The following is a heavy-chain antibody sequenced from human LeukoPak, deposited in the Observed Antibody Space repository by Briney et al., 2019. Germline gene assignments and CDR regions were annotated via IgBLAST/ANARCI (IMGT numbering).Heavy chain of an antibody. CDR3: ARGLYQLLKPNWFDP. V-gene: IGHV3-21*01. D-gene: IGHD2-2*01. J-gene: IGHJ5*02. CDR1: GFTFSSYS. Sequence: KSGGSLRLSCAASGFTFSSYSMNWVRQAPGKGLEWVSSISSSSSYIYYADSVKGRFTISRDNAKNSLYLQMNSLRAEDTAVYYCARGLYQLLKPNWFDPWGQGTLVTVSS. CDR2: ISSSSSYI.